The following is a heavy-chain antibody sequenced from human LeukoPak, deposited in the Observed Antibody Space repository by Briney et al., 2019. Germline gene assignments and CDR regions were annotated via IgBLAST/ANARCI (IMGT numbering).Heavy chain of an antibody. V-gene: IGHV4-31*03. Sequence: SETLSLTCTVSGGSISSGGYYRSWIRQHPGKGLEWIGYIYYSGSTYYNPSLKSRVTISVDTSKNQFSLKLSSVTAADTAVYYCARGEVKKTTVNLFDPWGQGTLVTVSS. CDR2: IYYSGST. CDR1: GGSISSGGYY. CDR3: ARGEVKKTTVNLFDP. J-gene: IGHJ5*02. D-gene: IGHD4-17*01.